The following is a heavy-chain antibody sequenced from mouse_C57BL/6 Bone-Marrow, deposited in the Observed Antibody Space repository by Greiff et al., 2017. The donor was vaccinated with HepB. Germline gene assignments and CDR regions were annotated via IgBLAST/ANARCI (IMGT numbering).Heavy chain of an antibody. CDR2: ISSGSSTI. J-gene: IGHJ2*01. CDR3: ARNGAAQATLDY. CDR1: GFTFSDYG. Sequence: EVKLVESGGGLVKPGGSLKLSCAASGFTFSDYGMHWVRQAPEKGLEWVAYISSGSSTIYYADTVKGRFTISRDNAKNTLFLQMTSLRSEDTAMYYCARNGAAQATLDYWGQGTTLTVSS. D-gene: IGHD3-2*02. V-gene: IGHV5-17*01.